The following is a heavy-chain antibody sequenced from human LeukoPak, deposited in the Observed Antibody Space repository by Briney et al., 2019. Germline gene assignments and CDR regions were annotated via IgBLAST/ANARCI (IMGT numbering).Heavy chain of an antibody. J-gene: IGHJ4*02. D-gene: IGHD2-15*01. V-gene: IGHV3-7*01. CDR2: IKQDGSEK. CDR1: GFTFSSYW. CDR3: ASRSSVAASGPG. Sequence: SGGSLRLSCEASGFTFSSYWMSWVRQAPGKGLEWVANIKQDGSEKYYVDSVKGRFTISRDNAKNSLYLQMSSLRAEDTALYYCASRSSVAASGPGWGQGTLVTVSS.